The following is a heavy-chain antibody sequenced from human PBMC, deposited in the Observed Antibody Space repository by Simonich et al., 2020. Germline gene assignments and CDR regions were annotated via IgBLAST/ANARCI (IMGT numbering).Heavy chain of an antibody. D-gene: IGHD3-16*01. Sequence: QVQLQESGPGLVKPSETLSLTCAVSGYSISSGYYWGWIRQPPGKGLEWIGSIYHSGSTYYNPSLKSRVTISVDTSKNQFSLKLSSVTAADTAVYYCARVKGGYYYYYMDVWGKGTTVTVSS. CDR3: ARVKGGYYYYYMDV. V-gene: IGHV4-38-2*01. CDR1: GYSISSGYY. CDR2: IYHSGST. J-gene: IGHJ6*03.